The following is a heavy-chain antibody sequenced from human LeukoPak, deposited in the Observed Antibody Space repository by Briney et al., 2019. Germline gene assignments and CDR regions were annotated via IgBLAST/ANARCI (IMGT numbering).Heavy chain of an antibody. V-gene: IGHV3-48*01. CDR1: GFTFSSYS. Sequence: TGGSLRLSCAASGFTFSSYSMNWVRQAPGKGLEWVSYISSSSSTIYYADSVKGRFTISRDNAKNSLYLQMNSLRAEDTAVYYCARDSLRIAAAGPAEYFQHWGQGTLVTVSS. D-gene: IGHD6-13*01. J-gene: IGHJ1*01. CDR3: ARDSLRIAAAGPAEYFQH. CDR2: ISSSSSTI.